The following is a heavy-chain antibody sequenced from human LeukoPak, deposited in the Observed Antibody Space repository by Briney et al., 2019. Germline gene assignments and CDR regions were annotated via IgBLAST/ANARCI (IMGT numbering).Heavy chain of an antibody. CDR3: ARAGSGSGWYFDY. J-gene: IGHJ4*02. V-gene: IGHV1-18*01. CDR1: GYDFTSVG. D-gene: IGHD6-19*01. Sequence: ASVKVSCKASGYDFTSVGITWVRRAPGQGLEWMAWISPYNGNTRYAQKFQGRVGMPTDPSTTTAYMELRGLRFNDTAVYYCARAGSGSGWYFDYWGQGTLVTVSS. CDR2: ISPYNGNT.